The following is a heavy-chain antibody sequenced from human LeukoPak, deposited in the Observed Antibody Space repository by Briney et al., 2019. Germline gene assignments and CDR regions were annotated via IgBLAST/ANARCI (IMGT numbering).Heavy chain of an antibody. CDR3: ARVDRYYYDSSGYYMIIF. D-gene: IGHD3-22*01. Sequence: PSETLSLTCSVSGDSVSSGSYYWTWIRQPPGKGLEWIGYVFTRGSTNYNPSLKSRVTISVDTSKNQLSLKLTSLSAADTAVYYCARVDRYYYDSSGYYMIIFWGQGTPVTVSS. CDR2: VFTRGST. CDR1: GDSVSSGSYY. J-gene: IGHJ4*02. V-gene: IGHV4-61*01.